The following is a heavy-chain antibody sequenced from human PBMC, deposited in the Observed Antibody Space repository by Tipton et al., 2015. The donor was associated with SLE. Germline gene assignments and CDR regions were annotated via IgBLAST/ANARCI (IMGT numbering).Heavy chain of an antibody. CDR2: ISAYNGNT. V-gene: IGHV1-18*01. CDR1: GYTFTSYG. CDR3: ARDNGWGHSSWEGAFHDY. Sequence: QLVQSGAEVKKPGASVKVSCKASGYTFTSYGISWVRQAPGQGLEWMGWISAYNGNTNYAQKLQGRVIMTTDTSTSTAYMELRSLRSDDTAVYYCARDNGWGHSSWEGAFHDYWGQGTLVTVSS. J-gene: IGHJ4*02. D-gene: IGHD6-13*01.